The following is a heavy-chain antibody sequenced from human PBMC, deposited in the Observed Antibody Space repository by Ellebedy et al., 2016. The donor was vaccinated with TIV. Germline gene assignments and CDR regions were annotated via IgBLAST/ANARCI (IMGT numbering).Heavy chain of an antibody. CDR1: GFTFRSYW. CDR2: ISEEGSNT. Sequence: GESLKISCAASGFTFRSYWMHWVRQAPGKGLGWVSHISEEGSNTGYADSVKGRFTVSRDNAMNSLYLQMNSLRAEDTAVYYCARGSSGYYVDYWGQGTLVTVSS. D-gene: IGHD3-3*01. J-gene: IGHJ4*02. CDR3: ARGSSGYYVDY. V-gene: IGHV3-74*01.